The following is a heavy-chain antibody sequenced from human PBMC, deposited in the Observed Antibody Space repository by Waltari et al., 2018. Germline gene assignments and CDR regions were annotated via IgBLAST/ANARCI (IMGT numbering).Heavy chain of an antibody. CDR1: GGSFSGYY. CDR3: ARILPIVVVPAAMRHYYYYGMDV. D-gene: IGHD2-2*01. Sequence: QVQLQQWGAGLLKPSETLSLTCAVYGGSFSGYYWSWIRQPPGKGLEWIGEINQSGRSNYNPARKSRVTISVDTSKNQCSLKLSAVTAADTAVYYCARILPIVVVPAAMRHYYYYGMDVWGQGTTVTVSS. J-gene: IGHJ6*02. CDR2: INQSGRS. V-gene: IGHV4-34*01.